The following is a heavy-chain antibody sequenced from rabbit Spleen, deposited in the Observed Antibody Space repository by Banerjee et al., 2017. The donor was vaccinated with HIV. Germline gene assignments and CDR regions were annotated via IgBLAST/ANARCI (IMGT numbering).Heavy chain of an antibody. CDR2: SAGSRSGFT. CDR3: ARDTGSSFSSYGMDL. Sequence: QSLEESGGDLVKPGASLTLTCTASGFSFSSSDYMSWVRQAPGKGLEWISCSAGSRSGFTYSATWAKGRFTCSKTSSTTVTLQMTSLTVADTAPYFCARDTGSSFSSYGMDLWAQGPWSPS. J-gene: IGHJ6*01. CDR1: GFSFSSSDY. V-gene: IGHV1S40*01. D-gene: IGHD8-1*01.